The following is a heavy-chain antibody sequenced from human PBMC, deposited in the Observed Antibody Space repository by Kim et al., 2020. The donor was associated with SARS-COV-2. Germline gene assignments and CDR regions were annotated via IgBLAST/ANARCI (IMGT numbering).Heavy chain of an antibody. CDR1: GGSVSSGSYY. J-gene: IGHJ4*02. CDR3: ARTRGDGYSSGWYELDY. CDR2: IYYSGST. V-gene: IGHV4-61*01. Sequence: SETLSLTCTVSGGSVSSGSYYWSWIRQPPGKGLEWIGYIYYSGSTNYNPSLKSRVTISVDTSKNQFSLKLSSVTAADTAVYYCARTRGDGYSSGWYELDYWGQGTLVTVSS. D-gene: IGHD6-19*01.